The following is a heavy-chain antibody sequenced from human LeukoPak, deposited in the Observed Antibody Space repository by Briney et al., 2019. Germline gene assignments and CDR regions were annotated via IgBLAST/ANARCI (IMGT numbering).Heavy chain of an antibody. J-gene: IGHJ4*02. CDR1: GFTFGDFV. D-gene: IGHD3-3*01. CDR2: IRSKDYGGTT. V-gene: IGHV3-49*04. CDR3: TRTIDGDYVDY. Sequence: GGSLGLSLTAPGFTFGDFVLSWVGQAQGKGLEWVGFIRSKDYGGTTGYAASVKGRFTISRDDSKSIAYLQMNSLKTEDTAVYYCTRTIDGDYVDYWGQGTLVTVSS.